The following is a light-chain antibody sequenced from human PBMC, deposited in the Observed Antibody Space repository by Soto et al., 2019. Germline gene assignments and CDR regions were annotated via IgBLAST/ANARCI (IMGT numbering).Light chain of an antibody. J-gene: IGKJ5*01. V-gene: IGKV1-17*02. CDR2: DAS. CDR3: PQLNTHPPIT. Sequence: IQMTQSPSSLAASVGDRLTISCRASQCIGNALCCYQQKPVKPPKVLIYDASTLQIVFPSRFSGSGSGTETTLKFSNLQPDDFATYYSPQLNTHPPITFGQGTRLEIK. CDR1: QCIGNA.